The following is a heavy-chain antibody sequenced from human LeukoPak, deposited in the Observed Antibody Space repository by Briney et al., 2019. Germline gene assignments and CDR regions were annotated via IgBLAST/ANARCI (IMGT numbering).Heavy chain of an antibody. CDR2: ISSSSSTI. V-gene: IGHV3-48*04. CDR1: GFTFSSYS. Sequence: GGSLRLSCAASGFTFSSYSMNWVRQAPGKGLEWVSYISSSSSTIYYADSVKGRFTISRDNAKNSLYLQMNSLRAKDTAVYYCATTPGSYYYYYYYMDVWGKGTTVTVSS. CDR3: ATTPGSYYYYYYYMDV. D-gene: IGHD1-26*01. J-gene: IGHJ6*03.